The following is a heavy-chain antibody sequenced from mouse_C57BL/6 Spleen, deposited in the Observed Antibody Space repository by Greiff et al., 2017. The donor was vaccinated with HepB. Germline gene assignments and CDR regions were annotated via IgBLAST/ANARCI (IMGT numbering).Heavy chain of an antibody. CDR1: GFNIKDDY. V-gene: IGHV14-4*01. CDR3: TTPGGTNFDY. D-gene: IGHD3-3*01. J-gene: IGHJ2*01. Sequence: VQLKESGAELVRPGASVKLSCTASGFNIKDDYMHWVKQRPEQGLEWIGWIDPENGDTEYASKFQGKATITADTSSNTAYLQLSSLTSEDTAVYYCTTPGGTNFDYWGQGTTLTVSS. CDR2: IDPENGDT.